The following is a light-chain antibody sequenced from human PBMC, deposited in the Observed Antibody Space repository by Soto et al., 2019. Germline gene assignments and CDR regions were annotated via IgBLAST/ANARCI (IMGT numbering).Light chain of an antibody. CDR2: ASS. CDR3: QQRSNWPIT. J-gene: IGKJ5*01. CDR1: QSSGSNF. V-gene: IGKV3D-20*02. Sequence: EIVLTQSPGTLSLSPGERATLSCKTSQSSGSNFLAWYQHKPGQAPRLLIYASSNRATGIPDRFSGSGSGTDFTLTISSLEPEDFAVYYCQQRSNWPITFGQGTRLEIK.